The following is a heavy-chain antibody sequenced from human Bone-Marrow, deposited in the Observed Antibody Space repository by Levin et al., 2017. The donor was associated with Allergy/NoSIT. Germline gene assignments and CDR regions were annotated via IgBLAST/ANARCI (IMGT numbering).Heavy chain of an antibody. J-gene: IGHJ6*02. CDR1: GFTFSSYG. CDR2: ISYDGSNK. V-gene: IGHV3-30*18. CDR3: AKIAAASSSLSKYGMDV. D-gene: IGHD6-13*01. Sequence: GGSLRLSCAASGFTFSSYGMHWVRQAPGKGLEWVAVISYDGSNKYYADSVKGRFTISRDNSKNTLYLQMNSLRAEDTAVYYCAKIAAASSSLSKYGMDVWGQGTTVTVSS.